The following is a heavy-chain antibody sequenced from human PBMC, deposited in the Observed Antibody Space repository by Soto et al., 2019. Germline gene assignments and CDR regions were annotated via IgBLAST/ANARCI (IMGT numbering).Heavy chain of an antibody. CDR1: GFTFPSSA. V-gene: IGHV1-58*01. CDR3: AAVPYYYDTSGTYFDY. D-gene: IGHD3-22*01. J-gene: IGHJ4*02. CDR2: IVVGSGNT. Sequence: QLQLVQSGPEVKKPGTSVKVSCKASGFTFPSSAVQWVRQARGQRLEWIERIVVGSGNTNYAQKFQERLTISRDMSTNTAYMELSSLRSEDTAVYYCAAVPYYYDTSGTYFDYWGQGTLVTVSS.